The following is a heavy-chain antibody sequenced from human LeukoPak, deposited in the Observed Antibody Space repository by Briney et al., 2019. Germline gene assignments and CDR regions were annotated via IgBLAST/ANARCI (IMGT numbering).Heavy chain of an antibody. V-gene: IGHV3-30-3*01. Sequence: PGRSLRLSCAASGFTFSSYAMHWVRQAPGKGLEWVAVISYNGSNKYYADSVKGRFTISRDNSKNTLYLQMNSLRAEDTAVYYCASSLWFGEPSLDYWGQGTLVTVSS. J-gene: IGHJ4*02. CDR2: ISYNGSNK. D-gene: IGHD3-10*01. CDR1: GFTFSSYA. CDR3: ASSLWFGEPSLDY.